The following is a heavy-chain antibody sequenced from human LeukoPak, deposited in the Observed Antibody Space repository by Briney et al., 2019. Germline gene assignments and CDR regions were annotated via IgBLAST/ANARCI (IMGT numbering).Heavy chain of an antibody. D-gene: IGHD3-22*01. V-gene: IGHV4-34*01. CDR2: INHSGST. J-gene: IGHJ4*02. CDR3: ARNPYYYDSSGYYLLGPIDY. Sequence: SETLSLTCAVYGGSFSGYYWSWIRQPPGKGLEWIGEINHSGSTNYNPFLKSRVTISVDTSKNQFSLKLSSVTAADTAVYYCARNPYYYDSSGYYLLGPIDYWGQGTLVTVSS. CDR1: GGSFSGYY.